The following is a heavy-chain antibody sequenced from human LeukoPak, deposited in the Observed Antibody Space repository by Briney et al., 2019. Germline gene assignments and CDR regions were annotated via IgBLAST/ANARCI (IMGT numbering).Heavy chain of an antibody. CDR2: IYYSGST. CDR1: GGSISSSSYY. Sequence: PSETLSLTCTVSGGSISSSSYYWGWIRQPPGKGLEWIGSIYYSGSTYYNPSLKSRVTISVDTSKNQFSLKLSSVTAADTAVYYCARDRLQLQSWGQGTLVTVPS. D-gene: IGHD1-1*01. CDR3: ARDRLQLQS. J-gene: IGHJ5*02. V-gene: IGHV4-39*07.